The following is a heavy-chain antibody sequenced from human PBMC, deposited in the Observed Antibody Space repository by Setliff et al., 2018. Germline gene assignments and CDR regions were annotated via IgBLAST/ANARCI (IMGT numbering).Heavy chain of an antibody. Sequence: SETLSLTCDVSGGSFTGYLWTWVRQPPGRGLEWIGGIDHRGNTNYNLSLTSRVTISVDSSRRQFSLKLNSVPAADAAMYFCARGVVATQYYHYYYIDLWDKGTTVTVSS. CDR2: IDHRGNT. J-gene: IGHJ6*03. CDR1: GGSFTGYL. V-gene: IGHV4-34*01. D-gene: IGHD2-21*01. CDR3: ARGVVATQYYHYYYIDL.